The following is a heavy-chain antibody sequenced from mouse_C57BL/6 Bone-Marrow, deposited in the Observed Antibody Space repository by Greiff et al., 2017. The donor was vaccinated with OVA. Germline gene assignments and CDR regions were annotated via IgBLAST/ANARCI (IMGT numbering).Heavy chain of an antibody. CDR3: TTNYGSRGDYYFDY. Sequence: EVQLQQSGAELVRPGASVKLSCTASGFNIKDDYMHWVKPRPEQGLEWIGWIDPENGDTEYASKFQGKATITADTSSNTAYLQLSRRTSDDTAVYYCTTNYGSRGDYYFDYWGQGTTLTVSS. CDR1: GFNIKDDY. J-gene: IGHJ2*01. D-gene: IGHD1-1*01. CDR2: IDPENGDT. V-gene: IGHV14-4*01.